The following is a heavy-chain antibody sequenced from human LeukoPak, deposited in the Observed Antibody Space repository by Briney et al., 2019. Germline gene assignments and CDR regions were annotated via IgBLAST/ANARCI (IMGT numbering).Heavy chain of an antibody. D-gene: IGHD4-17*01. J-gene: IGHJ6*03. CDR3: ARATTVTTSGGYYYYYMDV. Sequence: CGPALVKLTQTLTLTCIFSGFSLRTSGMCVSWIRQPPGKALEWLARIDWGDDKYYNTSLKTSLSISKDTSKNQVVLTMTNMDPVDTATYYCARATTVTTSGGYYYYYMDVWGKGTTVTISS. CDR1: GFSLRTSGMC. CDR2: IDWGDDK. V-gene: IGHV2-70*11.